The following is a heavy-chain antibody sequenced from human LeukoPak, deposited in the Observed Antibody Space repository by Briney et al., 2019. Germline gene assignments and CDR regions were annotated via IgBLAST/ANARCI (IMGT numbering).Heavy chain of an antibody. J-gene: IGHJ2*01. D-gene: IGHD3-22*01. CDR3: ARGGVRDSSGWSNWYLDL. V-gene: IGHV1-46*01. Sequence: GASVKVSCKASASTFATYFMHWVRQAPGQGLDWMGMMNPSGGTTSYAQKFQDRVTMTSDTSTNTVHMELTSLRSEDTAMYYCARGGVRDSSGWSNWYLDLWGRGTLVTVSS. CDR2: MNPSGGTT. CDR1: ASTFATYF.